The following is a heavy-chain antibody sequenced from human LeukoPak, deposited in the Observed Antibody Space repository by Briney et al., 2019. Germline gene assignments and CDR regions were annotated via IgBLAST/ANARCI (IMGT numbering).Heavy chain of an antibody. CDR1: GGSISSSSYY. D-gene: IGHD2-2*01. Sequence: PSETLSLTCTVSGGSISSSSYYWGWIRQPPGKGLEWIGSIYYSGSTYYNPSLKSRVTISVDTSKNQFSLKLSSVTAADTAVYYCARADRYCSSTSCLLFDYWGQGTLVTVSS. V-gene: IGHV4-39*01. CDR3: ARADRYCSSTSCLLFDY. J-gene: IGHJ4*02. CDR2: IYYSGST.